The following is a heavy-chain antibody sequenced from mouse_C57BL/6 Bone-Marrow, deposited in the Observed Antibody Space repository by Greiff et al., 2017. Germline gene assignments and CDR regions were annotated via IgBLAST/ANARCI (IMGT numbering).Heavy chain of an antibody. Sequence: EVQLQESGGDLVKPGGSLKLSCAASGFTFSSYGMSWVRQTPDKRLEWVATISSGGSYTYYPDSVKGRFTISRDNAKNTLYLQMSSLKSEDTAMYYCARGTTVPFDYWGPGTTLTVSS. V-gene: IGHV5-6*01. CDR1: GFTFSSYG. CDR3: ARGTTVPFDY. J-gene: IGHJ2*01. CDR2: ISSGGSYT. D-gene: IGHD1-1*01.